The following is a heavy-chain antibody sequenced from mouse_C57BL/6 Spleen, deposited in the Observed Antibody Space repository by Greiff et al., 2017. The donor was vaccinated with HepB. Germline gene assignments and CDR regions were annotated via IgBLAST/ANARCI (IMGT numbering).Heavy chain of an antibody. Sequence: QVQLQQPGAELVKPGASVKLSCKASGYTFTSYWMHWVKQRPGQGLEWIGMIHPNSGSTNYNEKFKSKATLTVDKSSSTAYMQLSSLTSEDSAVYYCARVSPYYGRDYAMDYWGQGTSVTVSS. J-gene: IGHJ4*01. V-gene: IGHV1-64*01. CDR1: GYTFTSYW. CDR2: IHPNSGST. D-gene: IGHD1-1*01. CDR3: ARVSPYYGRDYAMDY.